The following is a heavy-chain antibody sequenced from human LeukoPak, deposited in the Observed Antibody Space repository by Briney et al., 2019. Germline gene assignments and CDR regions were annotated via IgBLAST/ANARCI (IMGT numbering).Heavy chain of an antibody. Sequence: PSETLSLTCTVSGGSISSYYWSWIRQPPGKGLEWIGYIYYSGSTNYNPSLKSRVTISVDTSKNQFSLKLSSVTAADTAVYYCARADDSAGAGLDAFDIWGQGTMVTVSS. CDR1: GGSISSYY. J-gene: IGHJ3*02. D-gene: IGHD2-8*02. CDR3: ARADDSAGAGLDAFDI. V-gene: IGHV4-59*01. CDR2: IYYSGST.